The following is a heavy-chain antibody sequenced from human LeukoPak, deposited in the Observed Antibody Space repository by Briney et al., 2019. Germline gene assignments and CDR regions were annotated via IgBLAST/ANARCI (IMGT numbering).Heavy chain of an antibody. CDR3: AKDSATYGRFDY. CDR2: IGGSGEST. CDR1: GFTFSNYG. Sequence: GGSLILSCAASGFTFSNYGMSWVRQAPGRGLEWVSTIGGSGESTYYADSVKGRFTISRDNSKNTVYLQLNSLRAEDTAVYFCAKDSATYGRFDYWGQGTLVTVSS. D-gene: IGHD3-10*01. V-gene: IGHV3-23*01. J-gene: IGHJ4*02.